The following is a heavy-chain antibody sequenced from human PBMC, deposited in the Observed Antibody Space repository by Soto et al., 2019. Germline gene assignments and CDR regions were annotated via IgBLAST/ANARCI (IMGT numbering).Heavy chain of an antibody. CDR3: ARGYWAFDY. V-gene: IGHV4-34*01. CDR1: GASITTYY. CDR2: INHSGST. D-gene: IGHD2-15*01. J-gene: IGHJ4*02. Sequence: PSETLSLTCSVSGASITTYYWSWIRQPPGKGLEWIGEINHSGSTNYNPSLKSRVTISVDTSKNQFSLKLSSVTAADTAVYYCARGYWAFDYWGQGTLVTVS.